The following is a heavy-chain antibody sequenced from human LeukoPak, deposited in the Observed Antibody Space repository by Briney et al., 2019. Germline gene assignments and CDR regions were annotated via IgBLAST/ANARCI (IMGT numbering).Heavy chain of an antibody. V-gene: IGHV3-74*01. J-gene: IGHJ4*02. CDR1: GFSFGSYY. Sequence: GGSLRLSCAVSGFSFGSYYMHWVRQAPGKGLMWVARVNPDGITTDYADSVKGRFTISRDDAKNTVDLQMDALRAEDTAVYYCVRDLVWKFDYWGQGILVTVSS. CDR3: VRDLVWKFDY. CDR2: VNPDGITT. D-gene: IGHD3-3*01.